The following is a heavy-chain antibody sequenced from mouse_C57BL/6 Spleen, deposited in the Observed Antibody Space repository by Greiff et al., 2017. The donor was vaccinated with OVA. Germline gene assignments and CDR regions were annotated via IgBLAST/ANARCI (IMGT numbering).Heavy chain of an antibody. CDR1: GYTFTDYN. D-gene: IGHD1-1*01. CDR3: ARGKDGEGYYAMDY. J-gene: IGHJ4*01. CDR2: INPNNGGT. V-gene: IGHV1-22*01. Sequence: VHVKQSGPELVKPGASVKMSCKASGYTFTDYNMPWVKQSHGKSLEWIGYINPNNGGTSYNQKFKGKATLTVNKSSSTAYMELRSLTSEDSAVYYCARGKDGEGYYAMDYWGQGTSVTVSS.